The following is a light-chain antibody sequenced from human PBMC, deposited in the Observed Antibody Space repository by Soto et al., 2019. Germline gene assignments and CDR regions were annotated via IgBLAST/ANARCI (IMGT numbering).Light chain of an antibody. CDR3: QHRSNSPPTWT. CDR2: DAS. J-gene: IGKJ1*01. V-gene: IGKV3-11*01. CDR1: QSIGTY. Sequence: EIVLTHSPATLSLSPGDRATLSCRASQSIGTYLAWYQQKPGQAPSLLIYDASNMATGIPARFSGSWSETDFTLTLSSLEPEDFAVYFCQHRSNSPPTWTFGQETKVEIK.